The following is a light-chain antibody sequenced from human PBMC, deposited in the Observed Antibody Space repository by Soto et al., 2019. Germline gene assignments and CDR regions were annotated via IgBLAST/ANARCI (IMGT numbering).Light chain of an antibody. V-gene: IGKV3-20*01. Sequence: EIVLTQSPGTLVLSPGERAILSCRASQSVRSGYLAWYQQRPGQAPRLLIFGASSRATGIPDRFSGSESGTDFTLTIARLEPEDSAVYYCQQYGSSPRTFGQGTKVEFK. CDR3: QQYGSSPRT. J-gene: IGKJ1*01. CDR1: QSVRSGY. CDR2: GAS.